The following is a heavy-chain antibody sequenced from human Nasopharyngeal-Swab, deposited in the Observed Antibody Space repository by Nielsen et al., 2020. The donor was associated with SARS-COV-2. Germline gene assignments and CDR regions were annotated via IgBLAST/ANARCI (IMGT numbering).Heavy chain of an antibody. J-gene: IGHJ6*02. CDR1: GFTFDDYA. V-gene: IGHV3-9*01. CDR3: AKDITSGDTMATHYYYGMDV. Sequence: SLKISCAASGFTFDDYAMHWVRQAPGKGLEWVAGISGNSGSIGYADSVKGRFTISRDNAKNSLYLQMNSLRAEDTALYYCAKDITSGDTMATHYYYGMDVWGQGTTVTVSS. CDR2: ISGNSGSI. D-gene: IGHD2-21*01.